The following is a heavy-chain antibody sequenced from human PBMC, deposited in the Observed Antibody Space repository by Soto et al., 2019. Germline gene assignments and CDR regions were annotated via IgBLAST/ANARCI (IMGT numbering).Heavy chain of an antibody. CDR1: GGSVSSGSYY. D-gene: IGHD3-22*01. Sequence: SETLSLTCTVSGGSVSSGSYYWSWIRQPPGKGLEWIGYIYYSGSTNYNPSLKSRVTISVDTSKNQFSLKLSSVTAADTAVYYCARGPYYYDSSGYYYWGQGTLVTV. J-gene: IGHJ4*02. V-gene: IGHV4-61*01. CDR3: ARGPYYYDSSGYYY. CDR2: IYYSGST.